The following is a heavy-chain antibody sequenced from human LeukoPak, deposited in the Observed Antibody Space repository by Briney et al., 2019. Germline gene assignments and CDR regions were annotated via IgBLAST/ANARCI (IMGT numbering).Heavy chain of an antibody. D-gene: IGHD3-3*01. CDR2: INHGGST. V-gene: IGHV4-34*01. Sequence: SETLSLTCAVFGQSLSDHYWSWIRQPPGKGLEWIGEINHGGSTNYNPSLKSRVTISIDTSKNQFSLKVTSVTAADTAVYFCARERGYYGPEYYYGMDVWGQGTTVTVSS. CDR3: ARERGYYGPEYYYGMDV. CDR1: GQSLSDHY. J-gene: IGHJ6*02.